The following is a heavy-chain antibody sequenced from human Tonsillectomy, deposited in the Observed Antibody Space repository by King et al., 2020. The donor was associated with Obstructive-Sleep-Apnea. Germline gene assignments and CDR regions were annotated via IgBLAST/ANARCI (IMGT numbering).Heavy chain of an antibody. V-gene: IGHV3-66*01. J-gene: IGHJ5*02. D-gene: IGHD3-9*01. CDR3: ARGHYDVLTGYYSSP. CDR1: GFTVSSNY. Sequence: VQLVESGGGLVQPGGSLRLSCAASGFTVSSNYMSWVRQAPGKGLEWVSVIYSGGTIYYADSVKGRFTISRDNSKNTLYLQMNSLSADDTAVYYCARGHYDVLTGYYSSPWGQGTLVTVSS. CDR2: IYSGGTI.